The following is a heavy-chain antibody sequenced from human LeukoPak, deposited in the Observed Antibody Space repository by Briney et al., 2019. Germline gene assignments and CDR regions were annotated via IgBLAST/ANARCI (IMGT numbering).Heavy chain of an antibody. CDR1: GGSISSSSYY. J-gene: IGHJ5*02. D-gene: IGHD4-23*01. Sequence: SETLSLTCTVSGGSISSSSYYWGWIRQPPGKGLEWIGSIYYSGSTYYNPSLKSRVTISVDTSKNQLSMKLNSVTAADTAVYYCARVPTVANWFDPWGQGTLVTVSS. CDR2: IYYSGST. CDR3: ARVPTVANWFDP. V-gene: IGHV4-39*01.